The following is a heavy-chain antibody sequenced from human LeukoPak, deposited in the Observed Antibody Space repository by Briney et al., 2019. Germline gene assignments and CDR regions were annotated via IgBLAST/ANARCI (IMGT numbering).Heavy chain of an antibody. CDR1: GFTFTNAW. D-gene: IGHD3-10*02. V-gene: IGHV3-15*01. CDR2: SKSQTDGGTT. J-gene: IGHJ4*02. Sequence: GGSLRLSCAASGFTFTNAWMSWVRQAPGKGLEWIGRSKSQTDGGTTDYAAPVKGRFTISRDDSKNTVYLQMNSLRTDDTAVYYCTTLSYVGGYWGQGTLVTVSS. CDR3: TTLSYVGGY.